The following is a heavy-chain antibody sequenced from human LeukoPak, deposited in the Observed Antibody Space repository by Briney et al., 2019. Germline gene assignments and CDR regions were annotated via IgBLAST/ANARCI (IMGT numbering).Heavy chain of an antibody. CDR2: ISSSSSTI. CDR3: ARDGSGYAIDY. J-gene: IGHJ4*01. Sequence: GGSLRLSCAASGFTFSSYTMNWVRQAPGKGLEWVSYISSSSSTIYYADSVKGRFTISRDNAKNSLYLQMNSLRAEDTAVFYCARDGSGYAIDYWGQGTLVTVSS. CDR1: GFTFSSYT. D-gene: IGHD5-12*01. V-gene: IGHV3-48*04.